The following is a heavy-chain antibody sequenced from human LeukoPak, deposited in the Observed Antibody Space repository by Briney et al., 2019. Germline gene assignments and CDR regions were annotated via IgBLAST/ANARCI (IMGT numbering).Heavy chain of an antibody. CDR3: AKDREYYDFWSGSTGAFDI. CDR1: GFTFSSYA. Sequence: PGGSLRLSCAASGFTFSSYAMSWVRQAPGKGLEWVSAISGSGGSTYYADSVKGRFTISRDNSKNTLYLQMNSLRAEDTAVYYCAKDREYYDFWSGSTGAFDIWGQGTMVTVSS. J-gene: IGHJ3*02. D-gene: IGHD3-3*01. V-gene: IGHV3-23*01. CDR2: ISGSGGST.